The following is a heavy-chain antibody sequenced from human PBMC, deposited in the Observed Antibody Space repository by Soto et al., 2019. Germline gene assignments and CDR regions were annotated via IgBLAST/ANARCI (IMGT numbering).Heavy chain of an antibody. J-gene: IGHJ5*02. D-gene: IGHD4-17*01. CDR2: IIPIFGTA. CDR3: ARDSSGDYDNWCDR. Sequence: ASVKVSCKASGGTFSSYAISWVRQAPGQGLEWMGGIIPIFGTANYAQKFQGRVTITADESTSTAYMELSSLRSEDTAVYYCARDSSGDYDNWCDRWGQGTLVTVSS. V-gene: IGHV1-69*13. CDR1: GGTFSSYA.